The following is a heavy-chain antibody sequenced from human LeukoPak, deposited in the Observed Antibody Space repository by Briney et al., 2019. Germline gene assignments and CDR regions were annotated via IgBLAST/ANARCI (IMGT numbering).Heavy chain of an antibody. CDR1: GFTFSSYA. Sequence: GGSLRLSCAASGFTFSSYAMSWVRQAPGKGLEWVSAISGSGGSTYYADSVKGRFTISRDNSKSTLYLQMNSLRAEDTAVYYCAIAYCGGDCYTDYYYGMDVWGQGTTVTVSS. CDR2: ISGSGGST. D-gene: IGHD2-21*02. V-gene: IGHV3-23*01. J-gene: IGHJ6*02. CDR3: AIAYCGGDCYTDYYYGMDV.